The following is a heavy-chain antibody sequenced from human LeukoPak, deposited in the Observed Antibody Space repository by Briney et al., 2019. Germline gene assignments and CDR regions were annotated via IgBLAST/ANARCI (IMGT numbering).Heavy chain of an antibody. CDR2: IYYTGST. CDR3: ARWYYYDGSGAVDY. V-gene: IGHV4-59*01. D-gene: IGHD3-22*01. J-gene: IGHJ4*02. CDR1: GGSISSYY. Sequence: PSETLSLTCTVSGGSISSYYWSWIRQPPGKGLEWIGYIYYTGSTNYNPSLKSRVTISVDTSKNQFSLKLSSVTAADTAVYYCARWYYYDGSGAVDYWGQGTLVTVSS.